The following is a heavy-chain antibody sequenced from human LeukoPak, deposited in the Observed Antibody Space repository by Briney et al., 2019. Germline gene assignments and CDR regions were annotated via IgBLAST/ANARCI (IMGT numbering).Heavy chain of an antibody. V-gene: IGHV1-8*03. J-gene: IGHJ5*02. CDR2: MNPNSGNT. CDR3: ARQRKYYDILTGYYENWFDP. D-gene: IGHD3-9*01. Sequence: GASVKVSCKASGYTFTSYDINWVRQATGQGLEWMGWMNPNSGNTGYAQKFQGRVTITRNTSISTAYMELSSLRSEDTAVYYCARQRKYYDILTGYYENWFDPWGQGTLVTVSS. CDR1: GYTFTSYD.